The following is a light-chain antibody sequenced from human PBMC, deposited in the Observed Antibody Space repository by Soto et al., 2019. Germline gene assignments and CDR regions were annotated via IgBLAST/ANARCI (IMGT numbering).Light chain of an antibody. J-gene: IGKJ1*01. V-gene: IGKV1-5*01. CDR3: QHYSSVWA. CDR2: DAS. CDR1: QSISRG. Sequence: DIQMTQSPSTLSSSVGDRVTITCRASQSISRGLAWYQQKPGKAPNLLIYDASTLQSGVPSRFSGSGSGTEFTLTISCLHPDDFATNYCQHYSSVWAFGQGTKVDIK.